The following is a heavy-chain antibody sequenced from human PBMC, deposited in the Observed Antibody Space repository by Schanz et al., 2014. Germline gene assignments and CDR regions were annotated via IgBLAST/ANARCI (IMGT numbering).Heavy chain of an antibody. CDR3: ANNWNLDY. CDR2: ITGASDHI. D-gene: IGHD1-20*01. J-gene: IGHJ4*02. V-gene: IGHV3-23*04. CDR1: GFSVGNKY. Sequence: EVQLVESGGGLVQPGGSLRLSCAASGFSVGNKYMNWVRQAPGKGLEWVSGITGASDHIDYAESVKGRFTISRDNSKNTLYLQMKSLRAEDTAVYYCANNWNLDYWGQGTLVTVSS.